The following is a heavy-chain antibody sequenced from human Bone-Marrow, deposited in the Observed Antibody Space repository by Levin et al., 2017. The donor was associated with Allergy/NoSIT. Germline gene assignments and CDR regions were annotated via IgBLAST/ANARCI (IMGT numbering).Heavy chain of an antibody. CDR1: GGSFSGFY. Sequence: SETLSLTCAVYGGSFSGFYWSWIRQTPGKGLEWIGEMNQSGTTTYNSFLKSRATISIDVSKNQFSLNLRSVTAADTAVYYCARNVRRLLVAGPHSNRFDPWGQGTLVTVFS. D-gene: IGHD2-8*02. CDR3: ARNVRRLLVAGPHSNRFDP. J-gene: IGHJ5*02. CDR2: MNQSGTT. V-gene: IGHV4-34*01.